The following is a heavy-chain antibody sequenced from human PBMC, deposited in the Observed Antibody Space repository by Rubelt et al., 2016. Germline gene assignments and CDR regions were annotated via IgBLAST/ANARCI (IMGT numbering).Heavy chain of an antibody. D-gene: IGHD3-3*01. Sequence: QVQLQESGPGLVKPSETLSLTCTVSGGSISSYYWSWIRQPPGKGLEWIGYIYYSGSTNYNPSLKRRVTILVDTSKNQFSRKLSSVTAADTAVYYCARRGIWSGYYSYYMDVWGKGTTVTVSS. J-gene: IGHJ6*03. V-gene: IGHV4-59*12. CDR1: GGSISSYY. CDR3: ARRGIWSGYYSYYMDV. CDR2: IYYSGST.